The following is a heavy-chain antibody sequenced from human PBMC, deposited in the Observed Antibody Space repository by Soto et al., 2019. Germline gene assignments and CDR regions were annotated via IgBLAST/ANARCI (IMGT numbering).Heavy chain of an antibody. CDR2: VYYTGST. J-gene: IGHJ5*02. D-gene: IGHD6-13*01. Sequence: SETLSLTCTVSGDSIKSSYWSWVRQPPGKGLEWIGYVYYTGSTNYNPSLRSRVTMSIDTSRNQFSLKLNSVTAADTAVYYCARSSHKESWFDPWGQGTLVTVSS. CDR3: ARSSHKESWFDP. CDR1: GDSIKSSY. V-gene: IGHV4-59*12.